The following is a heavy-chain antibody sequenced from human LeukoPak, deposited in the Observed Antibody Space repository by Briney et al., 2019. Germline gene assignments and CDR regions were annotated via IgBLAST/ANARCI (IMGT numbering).Heavy chain of an antibody. D-gene: IGHD6-13*01. CDR1: GFTFSSYD. Sequence: PGGSLRLSCAASGFTFSSYDMHWVRQATGKGLEWVPAIGTAGDTYYPGSVKGRFTISRENAKNSLYLQMNSLRAGDTAVYYCAGGGGRIAAAETDFDYWGQGTLVTVSS. V-gene: IGHV3-13*01. J-gene: IGHJ4*02. CDR2: IGTAGDT. CDR3: AGGGGRIAAAETDFDY.